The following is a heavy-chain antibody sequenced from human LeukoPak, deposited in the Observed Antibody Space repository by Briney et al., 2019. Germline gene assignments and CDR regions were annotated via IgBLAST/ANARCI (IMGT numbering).Heavy chain of an antibody. CDR3: AKDGKNYFDY. J-gene: IGHJ4*02. CDR2: ISWDGGST. V-gene: IGHV3-43D*04. Sequence: GGSLRLSCAASGFTFDDYAMHWVRQAPGKGLEWVSLISWDGGSTYYADSVKGRFTISRDNSKNSLSLQMNSLRAEDTALYYCAKDGKNYFDYWGQGTLVTVSS. CDR1: GFTFDDYA.